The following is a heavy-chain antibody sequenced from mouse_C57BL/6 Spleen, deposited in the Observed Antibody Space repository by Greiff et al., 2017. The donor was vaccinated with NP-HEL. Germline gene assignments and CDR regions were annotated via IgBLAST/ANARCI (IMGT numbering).Heavy chain of an antibody. CDR3: ARDYGRGYDWYFDV. J-gene: IGHJ1*03. V-gene: IGHV1-64*01. Sequence: QVQLQQPGAELVKPGASVKLSCKASGYTFTSYWLNWVKQRPGQGLEWIGMIHPNSGSTNYNEKFKSKATLTVDQSSSTAYMQLSSLTSEVSAVYDCARDYGRGYDWYFDVWGTGTTGTVSS. CDR1: GYTFTSYW. D-gene: IGHD1-1*01. CDR2: IHPNSGST.